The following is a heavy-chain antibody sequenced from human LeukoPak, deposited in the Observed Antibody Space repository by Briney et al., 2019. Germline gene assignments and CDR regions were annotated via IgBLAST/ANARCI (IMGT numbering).Heavy chain of an antibody. J-gene: IGHJ5*02. CDR3: ARGTWRFDYGDSGFDP. D-gene: IGHD4-17*01. Sequence: GGSLRLSCAASGFTFSSYEVNWVRQAPGKGLEWVSYISSSGSTIYYADSVKGRFPISRDNSKNTLYLQMNSLRAEDTAVYYCARGTWRFDYGDSGFDPWGQGTLVTVSS. V-gene: IGHV3-48*03. CDR1: GFTFSSYE. CDR2: ISSSGSTI.